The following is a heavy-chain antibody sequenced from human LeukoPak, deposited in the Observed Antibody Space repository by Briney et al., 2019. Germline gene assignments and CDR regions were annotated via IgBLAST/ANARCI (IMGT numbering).Heavy chain of an antibody. J-gene: IGHJ4*02. V-gene: IGHV3-23*01. D-gene: IGHD2-2*01. Sequence: PGGSLRLSCAASGFTFSSYAVSWVRQAPGKGLEWVSAISGSGGSTYYADSVKGRFTISRDNSKNTLYLQMNSPRAEDTAVYYCAKADIYCSSTSCLYFDYWGQGTLVTVSS. CDR1: GFTFSSYA. CDR3: AKADIYCSSTSCLYFDY. CDR2: ISGSGGST.